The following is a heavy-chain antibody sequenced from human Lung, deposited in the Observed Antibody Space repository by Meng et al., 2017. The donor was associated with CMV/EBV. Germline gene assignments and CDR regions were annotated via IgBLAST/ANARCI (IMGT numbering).Heavy chain of an antibody. D-gene: IGHD6-13*01. V-gene: IGHV1-2*02. CDR1: ADTFTGYY. CDR3: AREARAAGTDEYFDY. J-gene: IGHJ4*02. CDR2: INTNSGGT. Sequence: ASAXVFXSAAADTFTGYYMHWVRQAPGQGLEWMGWINTNSGGTNYAQKFQGRGTMTRDTSISTTYMELSRLRSDDTAVYYCAREARAAGTDEYFDYWGQGTLVTVSS.